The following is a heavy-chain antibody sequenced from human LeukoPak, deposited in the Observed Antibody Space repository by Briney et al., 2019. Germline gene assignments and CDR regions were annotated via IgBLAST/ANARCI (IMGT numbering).Heavy chain of an antibody. D-gene: IGHD4-17*01. CDR2: IIPIFGTA. CDR1: GGTFSSYA. Sequence: GASVKVSCKASGGTFSSYAISWVRQAPGQGLEWMGGIIPIFGTANYAQKFQGRVTITTDESTSTAYMELSSLRSEDTAVYYCARVLLYGDQGDHFDYWGQGTLVTVSS. CDR3: ARVLLYGDQGDHFDY. J-gene: IGHJ4*02. V-gene: IGHV1-69*05.